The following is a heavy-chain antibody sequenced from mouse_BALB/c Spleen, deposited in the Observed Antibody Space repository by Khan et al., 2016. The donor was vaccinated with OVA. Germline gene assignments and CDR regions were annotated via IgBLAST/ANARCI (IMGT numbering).Heavy chain of an antibody. D-gene: IGHD2-12*01. Sequence: EVQLQASGPSLVKPSQTLSLTCSVTGDSITSGYWNWIRKFPGNKLEYMGYIIYTGYTYYNPSLKSRISITRHTSKNQYYLQLSSVTDEDTATYYCVRSTYRYAFVYWGQGTLVTVSA. J-gene: IGHJ3*01. CDR1: GDSITSGY. CDR3: VRSTYRYAFVY. CDR2: IIYTGYT. V-gene: IGHV3-8*02.